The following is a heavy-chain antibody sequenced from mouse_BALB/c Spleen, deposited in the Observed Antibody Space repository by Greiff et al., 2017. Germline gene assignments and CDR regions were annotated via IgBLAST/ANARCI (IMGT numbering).Heavy chain of an antibody. J-gene: IGHJ2*01. CDR2: ISYSGST. D-gene: IGHD1-1*01. Sequence: VQLKESGPGLVKPSQSLSLTCTVTGYSITSDYAWNWIRQFPGNKLEWMGYISYSGSTSYNPSLKSRISITRDNSKNQFFLQLNSVTTEDTATYYCARSNYYGSSYGDYWGQGTTRTVSS. CDR1: GYSITSDYA. V-gene: IGHV3-2*02. CDR3: ARSNYYGSSYGDY.